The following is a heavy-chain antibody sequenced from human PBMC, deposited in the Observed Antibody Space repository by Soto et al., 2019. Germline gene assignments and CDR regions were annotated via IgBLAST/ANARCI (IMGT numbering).Heavy chain of an antibody. CDR3: ARDRLRSGSYGPPDYFDY. D-gene: IGHD1-26*01. V-gene: IGHV3-11*01. Sequence: GGSLRLSCAASGFTFSDYYMSWIRQAPGKGLEWVSYISSSGSTIYYADSVKGRFTISRDNAKNSLYLQMNSLRAEDTAVYYCARDRLRSGSYGPPDYFDYWGQGTLVTVSS. CDR2: ISSSGSTI. CDR1: GFTFSDYY. J-gene: IGHJ4*02.